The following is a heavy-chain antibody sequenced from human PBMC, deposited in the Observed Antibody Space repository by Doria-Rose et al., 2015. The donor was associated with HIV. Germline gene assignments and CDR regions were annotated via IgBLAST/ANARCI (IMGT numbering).Heavy chain of an antibody. Sequence: QAQLQESGPGLVEPSETLSLTCTVSGDSIHNFYWTWVRQAAGKGLEWIGRIYSTERTSYNPSLQSRVTISIDTSRSQFSLSLRSVTAADTAFYFCARDRGDYWGQGALVTVTS. CDR2: IYSTERT. CDR3: ARDRGDY. J-gene: IGHJ4*02. CDR1: GDSIHNFY. V-gene: IGHV4-4*07.